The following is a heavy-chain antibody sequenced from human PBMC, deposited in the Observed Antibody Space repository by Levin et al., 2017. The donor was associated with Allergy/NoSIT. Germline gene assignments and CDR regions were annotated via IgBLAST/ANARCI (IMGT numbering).Heavy chain of an antibody. J-gene: IGHJ6*03. V-gene: IGHV4-34*01. CDR1: GGSFSGYY. CDR3: ARANGDTAMVVGYQYMDG. Sequence: SQTLSLTCAVYGGSFSGYYWSWIRQPPGKGLEWIGEINHSGSTNYNPSLKSRVTISVDTSKNQFSLKLRSETAADTAVYYCARANGDTAMVVGYQYMDGWGKGTTVTVSS. D-gene: IGHD5-18*01. CDR2: INHSGST.